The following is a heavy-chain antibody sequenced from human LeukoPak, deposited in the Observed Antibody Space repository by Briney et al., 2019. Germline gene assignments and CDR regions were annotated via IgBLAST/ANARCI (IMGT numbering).Heavy chain of an antibody. CDR2: IRYDGSNK. CDR1: GFTFSSYG. Sequence: GGSLRLSCAASGFTFSSYGMNWVRKAPGKGLEWVAFIRYDGSNKYYADSVKGRFTISRDNPKNTLYLQMNSLRAEDTAEYYCAKAFSGSYFLYYWGQGTLVTVSS. CDR3: AKAFSGSYFLYY. J-gene: IGHJ4*02. D-gene: IGHD1-26*01. V-gene: IGHV3-30*02.